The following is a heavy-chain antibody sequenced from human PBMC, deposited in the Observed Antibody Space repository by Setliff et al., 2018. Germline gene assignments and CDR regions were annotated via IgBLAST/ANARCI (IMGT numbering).Heavy chain of an antibody. CDR2: VSTYNGDT. CDR3: ARGNMFDGSGRWFDY. Sequence: GASVKVSCKASGNSFSSFSITWVRQAPGQGLEWMGWVSTYNGDTKYAQNFRGRVTMTTDMSTSTVYMELRTLRSDDTAVYYCARGNMFDGSGRWFDYWGQGTLVTVSS. J-gene: IGHJ4*02. V-gene: IGHV1-18*01. CDR1: GNSFSSFS. D-gene: IGHD3-10*01.